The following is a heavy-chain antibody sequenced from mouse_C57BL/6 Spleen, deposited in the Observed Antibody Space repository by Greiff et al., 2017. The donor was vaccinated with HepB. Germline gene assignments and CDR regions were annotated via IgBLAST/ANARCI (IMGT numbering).Heavy chain of an antibody. CDR2: IYPGSGST. D-gene: IGHD2-5*01. J-gene: IGHJ4*01. CDR3: ARGCSNYLYYAMDY. CDR1: GYTFTSYW. V-gene: IGHV1-55*01. Sequence: QVQLQQPGAELVKPGASVKMSCKASGYTFTSYWITWVKQRPGQGLEWIGDIYPGSGSTNYNEKFKSKATLTVDTSSSTAYMQLSSLTSDDSAVYYCARGCSNYLYYAMDYWGQGTSVTVSS.